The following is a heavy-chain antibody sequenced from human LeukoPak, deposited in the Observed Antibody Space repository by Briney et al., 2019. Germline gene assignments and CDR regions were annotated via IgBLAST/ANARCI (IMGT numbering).Heavy chain of an antibody. J-gene: IGHJ4*02. CDR1: GFSFSDAW. CDR2: IYSGGST. Sequence: GGSLRLSCAASGFSFSDAWMNWVRQAPGQGLEWVSVIYSGGSTYYADSVKGRFTISRDNSKNTLYLQMNSLRAEDTAVYYCATDGDSSSWYFDYWGQGTLVTVSS. V-gene: IGHV3-53*01. CDR3: ATDGDSSSWYFDY. D-gene: IGHD6-13*01.